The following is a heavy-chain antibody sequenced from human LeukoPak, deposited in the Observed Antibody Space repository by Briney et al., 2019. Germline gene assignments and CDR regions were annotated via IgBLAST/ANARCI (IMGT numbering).Heavy chain of an antibody. J-gene: IGHJ4*02. CDR3: AKNGFELRSGELSSPN. CDR2: ISYDGNRK. V-gene: IGHV3-30*18. CDR1: GFSFSTYG. Sequence: GRSLRLSCAASGFSFSTYGMHWVRQAPGKGLEWVAAISYDGNRKDYADSVRGRFNISRDNFENTLYLQMNSLRVEDTAVYYCAKNGFELRSGELSSPNWGQGTLVTVSS. D-gene: IGHD3-16*02.